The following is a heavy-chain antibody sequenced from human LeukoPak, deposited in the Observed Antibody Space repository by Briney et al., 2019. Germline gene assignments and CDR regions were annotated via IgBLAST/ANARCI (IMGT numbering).Heavy chain of an antibody. CDR1: GFTFSSYT. V-gene: IGHV3-21*01. Sequence: GGSLRLSCAASGFTFSSYTMNWVRQAPGEGLEWVSSISSGTCYIYYADSVRGRFTISRDNAKNSLYLQMDSLRAEDMAVYYCARAYSSGWFLFDYWGQGTLVTVAS. CDR2: ISSGTCYI. CDR3: ARAYSSGWFLFDY. J-gene: IGHJ4*02. D-gene: IGHD6-19*01.